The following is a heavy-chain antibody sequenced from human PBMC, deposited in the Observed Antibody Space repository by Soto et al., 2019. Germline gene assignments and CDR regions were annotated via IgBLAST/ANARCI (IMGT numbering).Heavy chain of an antibody. V-gene: IGHV1-18*01. Sequence: QVQLVQSGAEVKKPGASVKVSCKASGYTFTSYGISWVRQAPGQGLEWMGWISAYNGNTNYAQKLQGRGTMTTDTSTSTAYMELRSLRSDDTAVYYCAREPGYCSGGSCYPAPDYGMDVWGQGTTVTVSS. CDR2: ISAYNGNT. CDR1: GYTFTSYG. D-gene: IGHD2-15*01. CDR3: AREPGYCSGGSCYPAPDYGMDV. J-gene: IGHJ6*02.